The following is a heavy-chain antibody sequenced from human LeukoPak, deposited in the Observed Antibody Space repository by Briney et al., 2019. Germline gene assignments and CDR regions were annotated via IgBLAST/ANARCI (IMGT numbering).Heavy chain of an antibody. CDR3: AREHSSGYYFDAFDI. D-gene: IGHD3-22*01. CDR2: INPNSGGT. J-gene: IGHJ3*02. V-gene: IGHV1-2*02. Sequence: GASAKVSCKASGYTFTGYYMHWVRQAPGQGLEWMGWINPNSGGTNYAQKFQGRVTMTRDTSINTAYMELSRLRSDDTAVYYCAREHSSGYYFDAFDIWGQGTMVTVSS. CDR1: GYTFTGYY.